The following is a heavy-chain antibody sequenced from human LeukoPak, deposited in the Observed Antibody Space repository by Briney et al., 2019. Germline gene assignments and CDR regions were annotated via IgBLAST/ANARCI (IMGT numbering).Heavy chain of an antibody. CDR2: IYYSGST. D-gene: IGHD3-22*01. CDR3: ARLVTGYYYDSSGSPWFDP. CDR1: GGSISSYY. J-gene: IGHJ5*02. V-gene: IGHV4-59*08. Sequence: QSSETLSLTCTVSGGSISSYYWSWIRQPPGKGLEWIGYIYYSGSTNYNPSLKSRVTISVDTSKNQFSRKLSSVTAADTAVYYCARLVTGYYYDSSGSPWFDPWGQGTLVTVSS.